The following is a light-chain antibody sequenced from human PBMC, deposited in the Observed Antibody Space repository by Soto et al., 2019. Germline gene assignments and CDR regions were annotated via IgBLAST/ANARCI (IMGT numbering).Light chain of an antibody. CDR1: QDISNY. CDR3: QQYDNLPLT. J-gene: IGKJ4*01. V-gene: IGKV1-33*01. Sequence: DIQMTQSPSSLSASVGDRVTITSQASQDISNYLNWYQQKLGKAPKLLIYAASNLETGVPSRFSGSGSGTDSTFTISSLQPEDFATYYCQQYDNLPLTFGGGTRVEIK. CDR2: AAS.